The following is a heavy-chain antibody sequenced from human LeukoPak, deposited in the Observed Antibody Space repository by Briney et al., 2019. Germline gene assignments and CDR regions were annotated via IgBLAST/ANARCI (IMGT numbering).Heavy chain of an antibody. CDR2: IYYSGTP. D-gene: IGHD5-18*01. CDR1: GGSINTRSYY. CDR3: ARHVPDTTMDPTVWFDP. J-gene: IGHJ5*02. V-gene: IGHV4-39*01. Sequence: SETLSLTCTVSGGSINTRSYYWGWIRQPPGKGLEWIGSIYYSGTPYYNPSLNSRVTISIDTSKNQFSLKLIAADAAVYYCARHVPDTTMDPTVWFDPWGQGTLVTVSS.